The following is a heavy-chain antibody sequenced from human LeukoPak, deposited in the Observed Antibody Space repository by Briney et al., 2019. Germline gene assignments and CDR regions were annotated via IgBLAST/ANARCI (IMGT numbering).Heavy chain of an antibody. V-gene: IGHV3-48*03. CDR2: ISRSAGSTT. D-gene: IGHD4-23*01. Sequence: GGSLRLSCAASGFSFSAFEMNWVRQAPGKGLGWVSYISRSAGSTTYYADSVKGRFTISRDNAKNSLFLQMNSLRVEDTALYYCARNGGNSNWYFDLWGRGTLVTVSS. CDR1: GFSFSAFE. J-gene: IGHJ2*01. CDR3: ARNGGNSNWYFDL.